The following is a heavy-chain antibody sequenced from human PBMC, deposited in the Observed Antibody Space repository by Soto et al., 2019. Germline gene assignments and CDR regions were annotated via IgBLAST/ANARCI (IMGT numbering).Heavy chain of an antibody. CDR3: ATPGPGDPDYYYYGMDV. CDR2: FDPEDGET. Sequence: XSVKVSCKVSGYSLTELSMRWVRQAPGKGLEWMGGFDPEDGETIYAQKFQGRVTMTEDTSTDTAYMELSSLRSEDTAVYYCATPGPGDPDYYYYGMDVCGQGTTVTVSS. J-gene: IGHJ6*02. V-gene: IGHV1-24*01. D-gene: IGHD4-17*01. CDR1: GYSLTELS.